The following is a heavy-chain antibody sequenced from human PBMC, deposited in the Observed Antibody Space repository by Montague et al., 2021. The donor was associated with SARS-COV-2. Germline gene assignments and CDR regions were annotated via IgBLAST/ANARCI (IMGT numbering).Heavy chain of an antibody. J-gene: IGHJ4*02. CDR1: GGSFSGHY. V-gene: IGHV4-34*01. D-gene: IGHD3-10*01. Sequence: SETLSLTCAVYGGSFSGHYWNWIRQPPGKGLEWIGEIIYSGSTNNNPSLKSRVTMSVDTSKNQFSLKLSSVTAADTAVYYCARGARQGYGFRLGSFDYWGQGTLVTVSS. CDR2: IIYSGST. CDR3: ARGARQGYGFRLGSFDY.